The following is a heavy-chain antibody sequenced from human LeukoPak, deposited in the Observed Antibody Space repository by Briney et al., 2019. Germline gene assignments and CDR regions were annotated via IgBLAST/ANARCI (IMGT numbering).Heavy chain of an antibody. CDR2: ISGSGGST. J-gene: IGHJ4*02. Sequence: GGSLRLSCAASGFTFSSYAMSWVRQAPGKGLEWVSAISGSGGSTYYADSVKGRFTISRDNSKNTLYLQMNSPRAEDTAVYYCAKNLYYYGSGSPPEDYWGQGTLVTVSS. V-gene: IGHV3-23*01. D-gene: IGHD3-10*01. CDR1: GFTFSSYA. CDR3: AKNLYYYGSGSPPEDY.